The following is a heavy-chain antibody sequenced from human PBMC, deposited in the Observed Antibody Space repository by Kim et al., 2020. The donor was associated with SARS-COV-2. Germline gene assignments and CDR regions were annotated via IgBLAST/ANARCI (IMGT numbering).Heavy chain of an antibody. D-gene: IGHD4-4*01. V-gene: IGHV1-2*02. CDR2: T. J-gene: IGHJ4*02. Sequence: TNYAQKFQGRVTMTRDTSISTAYMELSRLRSDDTAVYYCASDGAYSDFDYWGQGTLVTVSS. CDR3: ASDGAYSDFDY.